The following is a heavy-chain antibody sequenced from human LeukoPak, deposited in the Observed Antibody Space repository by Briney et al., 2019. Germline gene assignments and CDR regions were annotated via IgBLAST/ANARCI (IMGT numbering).Heavy chain of an antibody. CDR2: ISGSGGST. Sequence: GGSLRLSCAASGFTFSSSAMSWVRQAPGKGLEWVSGISGSGGSTYYADSVKGRFTISRDNSKNTLYLQMNSLRAEDTAVYYCAKEGKTRNWNYYQAKPVYWGQGTLVTVSS. D-gene: IGHD1-7*01. CDR3: AKEGKTRNWNYYQAKPVY. J-gene: IGHJ4*02. V-gene: IGHV3-23*01. CDR1: GFTFSSSA.